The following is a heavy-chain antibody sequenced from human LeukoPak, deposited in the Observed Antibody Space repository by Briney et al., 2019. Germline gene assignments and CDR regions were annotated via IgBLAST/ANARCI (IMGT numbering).Heavy chain of an antibody. CDR3: ARDTHCYDSSGEFDY. CDR2: ISHDGSNK. V-gene: IGHV3-30*03. D-gene: IGHD3-22*01. Sequence: GGSLRLSCAASGFIFSYYGLHWVRQAPGKGLEWVALISHDGSNKNYADSVKGRFTISRDNAKNSLYLQMNSLRAEDTAVYYCARDTHCYDSSGEFDYWGQGTLVTVSS. CDR1: GFIFSYYG. J-gene: IGHJ4*02.